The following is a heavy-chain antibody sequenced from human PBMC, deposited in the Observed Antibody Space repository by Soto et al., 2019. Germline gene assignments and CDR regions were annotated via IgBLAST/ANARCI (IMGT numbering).Heavy chain of an antibody. Sequence: GGSLRLSCAASGFTFSSYAMSWVRQAPGKGLEWVSAISGSGGSTYYADSVKGRFTISRDNSKNTLYLQMNSPRAEDTAAYYYAKSLRGSHDAFDIWGQGTMVTVSS. CDR3: AKSLRGSHDAFDI. CDR1: GFTFSSYA. J-gene: IGHJ3*02. D-gene: IGHD6-13*01. CDR2: ISGSGGST. V-gene: IGHV3-23*01.